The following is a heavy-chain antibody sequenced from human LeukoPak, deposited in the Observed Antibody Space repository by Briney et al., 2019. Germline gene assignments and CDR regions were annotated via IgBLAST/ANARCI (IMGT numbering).Heavy chain of an antibody. J-gene: IGHJ4*02. CDR1: GYTFTGYY. D-gene: IGHD2-2*01. CDR2: INPNSGDT. V-gene: IGHV1-2*02. CDR3: ARTKPPCTSCLLLDY. Sequence: ASVKVSCKASGYTFTGYYIHWLLQAPGQGLEWMGWINPNSGDTNYAQKFQGLVTMSRDTSITTAYMELNRLISDDTAVYYCARTKPPCTSCLLLDYWGQGTLVTVSS.